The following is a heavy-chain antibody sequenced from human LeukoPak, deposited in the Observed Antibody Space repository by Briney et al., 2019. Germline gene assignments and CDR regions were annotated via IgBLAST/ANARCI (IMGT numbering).Heavy chain of an antibody. D-gene: IGHD2-8*01. CDR2: IWSDGSKT. CDR1: GFTSTSYG. V-gene: IGHV3-33*01. CDR3: ARAGASNEFDY. Sequence: PGTSLRLSCAASGFTSTSYGMHWVRQAPGKGLEWVAVIWSDGSKTYYVDSVKGRFTISRDYSKNTLYLQMSSLRVEDTAVYYCARAGASNEFDYWGQGTLVTVSS. J-gene: IGHJ4*02.